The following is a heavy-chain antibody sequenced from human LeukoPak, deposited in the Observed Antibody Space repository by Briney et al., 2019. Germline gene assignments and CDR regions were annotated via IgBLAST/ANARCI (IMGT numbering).Heavy chain of an antibody. Sequence: GGSLRLSCAASGFTFSSYAMSWVRQAPGKGLEWVSGISGSGGSTYYADSVKGRFTISRDNSKNTLYLQMNSLRAEDTAVYYCAEDPGGYWYFDLWGRGTLVTVSS. CDR3: AEDPGGYWYFDL. V-gene: IGHV3-23*01. J-gene: IGHJ2*01. CDR2: ISGSGGST. D-gene: IGHD3-10*01. CDR1: GFTFSSYA.